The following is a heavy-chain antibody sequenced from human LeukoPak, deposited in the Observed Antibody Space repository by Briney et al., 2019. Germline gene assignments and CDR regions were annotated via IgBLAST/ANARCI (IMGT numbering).Heavy chain of an antibody. J-gene: IGHJ4*02. V-gene: IGHV1-69*08. CDR2: INPHLGAV. CDR1: GGTFSSYT. Sequence: EASVKVSCKASGGTFSSYTFDWVRQAPGQGLEWMGRINPHLGAVNFAPKFRGRLTITADTSTRTVYMDLSGLRSEDSAVYYCARESRNDGGNSVGLDYCGQGTLVTGSS. CDR3: ARESRNDGGNSVGLDY. D-gene: IGHD4-23*01.